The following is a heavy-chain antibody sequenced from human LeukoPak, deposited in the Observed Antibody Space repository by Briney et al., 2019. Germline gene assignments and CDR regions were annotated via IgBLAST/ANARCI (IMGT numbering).Heavy chain of an antibody. Sequence: SVTVSCKASGGTFSSYAISWVRQAPGQGLEWMGGIIPIFGTANYAQKFQGRVTITADESTSTAYMELSSLRSEDTAVYYCATRTIFGVVIEYYFDYWGQGTLVTVSS. CDR1: GGTFSSYA. D-gene: IGHD3-3*01. V-gene: IGHV1-69*13. CDR3: ATRTIFGVVIEYYFDY. J-gene: IGHJ4*02. CDR2: IIPIFGTA.